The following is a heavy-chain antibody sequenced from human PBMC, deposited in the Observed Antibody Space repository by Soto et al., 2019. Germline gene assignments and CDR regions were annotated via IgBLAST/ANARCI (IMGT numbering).Heavy chain of an antibody. J-gene: IGHJ4*02. CDR3: ARLQRDNAFGHFDY. CDR2: IFLRGRT. D-gene: IGHD3-16*01. V-gene: IGHV4-30-4*01. CDR1: GGSVNSVDYY. Sequence: QVLLQESGPGLLKPSQTLSLTCTVSGGSVNSVDYYWSWQRPPPAEGLEWIGYIFLRGRTDYNLSLMRRVSISVDTSKNQFSLLLTSVTAADTAVYYCARLQRDNAFGHFDYWGRGTLVTVSS.